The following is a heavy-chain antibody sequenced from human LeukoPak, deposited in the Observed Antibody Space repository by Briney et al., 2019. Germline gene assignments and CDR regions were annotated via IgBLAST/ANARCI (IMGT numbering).Heavy chain of an antibody. D-gene: IGHD2-2*01. CDR2: ISDSGGTT. J-gene: IGHJ5*02. CDR3: AKLTRGYCSSTACPNWLDP. CDR1: GFTFSSYA. V-gene: IGHV3-23*01. Sequence: GSLRLSCAASGFTFSSYAMSWVRHAPGAGLEWVSAISDSGGTTYYADSVTGRFTISRDNSKNTLYLQMNSLRGEDTAVYYCAKLTRGYCSSTACPNWLDPWGHGTRITVSS.